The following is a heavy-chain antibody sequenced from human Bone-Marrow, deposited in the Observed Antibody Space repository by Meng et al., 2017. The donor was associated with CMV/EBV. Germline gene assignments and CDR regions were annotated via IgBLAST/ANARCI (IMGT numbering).Heavy chain of an antibody. CDR2: IYSGGST. V-gene: IGHV3-53*01. CDR3: TTDYVLTYYDFWSGYPPFDY. D-gene: IGHD3-3*01. J-gene: IGHJ4*02. Sequence: GESLKISCAASGFTVSSNYMSWIRQAPGKGLEWVSVIYSGGSTYYADSVKGRFTISRVNSKNTLYLQMNSLKTEDTAVYYCTTDYVLTYYDFWSGYPPFDYWGQGTLVTVSS. CDR1: GFTVSSNY.